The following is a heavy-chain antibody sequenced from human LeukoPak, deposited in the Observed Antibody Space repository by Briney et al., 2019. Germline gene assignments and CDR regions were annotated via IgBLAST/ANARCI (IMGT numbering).Heavy chain of an antibody. J-gene: IGHJ4*02. Sequence: PGGSLRLSCTASGFTFGDDAMSWFRQAPGKGLEWVGFIRNKAYGGTAEYAASVKGRFTVSRDDSKSIAYLQMSSLKTEDTAVYYCARFPYGPLRSDYWGQGTLVTVSS. CDR3: ARFPYGPLRSDY. D-gene: IGHD3-10*01. CDR1: GFTFGDDA. V-gene: IGHV3-49*03. CDR2: IRNKAYGGTA.